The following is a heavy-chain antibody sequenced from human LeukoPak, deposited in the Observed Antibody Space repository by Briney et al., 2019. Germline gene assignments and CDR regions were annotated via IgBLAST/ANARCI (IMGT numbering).Heavy chain of an antibody. CDR1: GFTFSSYW. V-gene: IGHV3-7*03. D-gene: IGHD2-15*01. J-gene: IGHJ4*02. Sequence: GGSLRLSCAASGFTFSSYWMNWARQAPGKGLEWVASINHNGNVNYYVDSVKGRFTISRDNAKNSLYLQMSNLRAEDTAVYFCARDRYCSGGSCYANLIDYWGQGTPVTVSS. CDR3: ARDRYCSGGSCYANLIDY. CDR2: INHNGNVN.